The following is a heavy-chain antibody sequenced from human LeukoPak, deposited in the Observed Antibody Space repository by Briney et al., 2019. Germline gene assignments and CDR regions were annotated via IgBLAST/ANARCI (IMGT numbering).Heavy chain of an antibody. J-gene: IGHJ4*02. Sequence: GGSLRLSCAASGFTFDDYAMHWVRQAPGKGLEWVSLISWDGGSTYYADSVKGRFTISRDNAKNSLYLQMNSLRAEDTAVYYCARETVGIDYWGQGTLVTASS. V-gene: IGHV3-43D*03. D-gene: IGHD4-23*01. CDR1: GFTFDDYA. CDR2: ISWDGGST. CDR3: ARETVGIDY.